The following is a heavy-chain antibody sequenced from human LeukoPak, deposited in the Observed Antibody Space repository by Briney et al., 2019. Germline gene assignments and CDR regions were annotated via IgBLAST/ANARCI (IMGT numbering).Heavy chain of an antibody. Sequence: SVKVSCKASGSTFSSYAISWVRHAPGQGLEWMGGIIPIFGTANYAQKFQDRVTITTDESTSTASMELSSLRSEDTAVYYCARSLAATHWFEPWGQGTLVTVSS. J-gene: IGHJ5*02. V-gene: IGHV1-69*05. CDR1: GSTFSSYA. CDR2: IIPIFGTA. CDR3: ARSLAATHWFEP. D-gene: IGHD2-15*01.